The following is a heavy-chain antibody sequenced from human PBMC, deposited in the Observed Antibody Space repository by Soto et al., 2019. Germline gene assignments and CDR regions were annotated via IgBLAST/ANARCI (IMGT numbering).Heavy chain of an antibody. CDR3: ARTYYVILTGYYGARYFDY. D-gene: IGHD3-9*01. CDR1: GFSLSNARMG. V-gene: IGHV2-26*01. CDR2: IFSNDEK. J-gene: IGHJ4*02. Sequence: QVTLKESGPVLVKPTETLTLTCTVSGFSLSNARMGVSWIRQPPGKALEWLAHIFSNDEKSYSTSLKSRLTISKDTSKSQVVLTMTNMDPVDTATYYCARTYYVILTGYYGARYFDYWGQGTLVTVSS.